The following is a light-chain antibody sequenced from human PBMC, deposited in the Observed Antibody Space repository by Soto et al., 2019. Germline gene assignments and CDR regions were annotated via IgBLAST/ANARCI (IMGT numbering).Light chain of an antibody. V-gene: IGLV2-11*01. CDR1: SSDVGGYKY. J-gene: IGLJ1*01. Sequence: QSVLTQPRSVSGSPGQSVTISCTGTSSDVGGYKYVSWYQQKPGKAPKLIIYGVSRWPSGVPNRFSGSKSGNRASLTISGLQAEDEGDYFCCSYAGGPEVFGTGTKGTLL. CDR3: CSYAGGPEV. CDR2: GVS.